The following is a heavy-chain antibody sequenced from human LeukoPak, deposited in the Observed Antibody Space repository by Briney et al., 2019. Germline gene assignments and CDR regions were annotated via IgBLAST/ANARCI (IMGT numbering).Heavy chain of an antibody. J-gene: IGHJ4*02. CDR3: ARGGEVRGVPFGGFDF. D-gene: IGHD3-10*01. Sequence: SETLSLTCAVSGGVVTSNNWWSWVRQSPGKGLEWIGEILHSGNINYNPSFKRRITISMDKSQNQVSLTMTFVTVADTAVYFCARGGEVRGVPFGGFDFWGQGILVTVSS. V-gene: IGHV4-4*02. CDR1: GGVVTSNNW. CDR2: ILHSGNI.